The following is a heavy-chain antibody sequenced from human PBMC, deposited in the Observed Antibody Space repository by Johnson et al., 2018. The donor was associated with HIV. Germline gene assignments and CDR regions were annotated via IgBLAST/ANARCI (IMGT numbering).Heavy chain of an antibody. CDR1: GFTLNDYA. V-gene: IGHV3-9*01. CDR3: AKTEDRGYRMETGAFDI. Sequence: VQLVESGGGLVQPGGSLRLSCAASGFTLNDYAIHWVRQAPGKGLEWVSSISWNSGSMGYADSVKGRFTISRDNAKNSLYLQMNRLRAEDTALYYCAKTEDRGYRMETGAFDIWGQGTMVTVSS. D-gene: IGHD5-18*01. CDR2: ISWNSGSM. J-gene: IGHJ3*02.